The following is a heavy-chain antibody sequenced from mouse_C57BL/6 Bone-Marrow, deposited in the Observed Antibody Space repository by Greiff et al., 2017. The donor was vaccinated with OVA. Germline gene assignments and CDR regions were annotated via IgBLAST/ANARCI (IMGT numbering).Heavy chain of an antibody. Sequence: EVQLKESGAELVRPGASVKLSCTASGFNIKDDYMHWVKQRPEQGLEWIGWIDPENGDTESASKFQGTSTITADTSSNTAYLQLSSLTSEDTAVYYCTRGYGSSWYFDVWGTGTTVTVSS. CDR2: IDPENGDT. D-gene: IGHD1-1*01. CDR1: GFNIKDDY. V-gene: IGHV14-4*01. J-gene: IGHJ1*03. CDR3: TRGYGSSWYFDV.